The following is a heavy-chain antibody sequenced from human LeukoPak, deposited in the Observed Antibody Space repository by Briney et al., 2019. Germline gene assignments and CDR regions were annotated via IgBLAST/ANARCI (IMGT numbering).Heavy chain of an antibody. V-gene: IGHV3-30-3*01. CDR1: GFTLSSYA. Sequence: PGGSLRLSCAASGFTLSSYAMHWVRQAPGKGLEWVAVISYDGSNKYYADSVEGRFTISRDNSKNTLYLQMNSLRAEDTAVYYCAREKSYCSSTSCYEGHYYYYGMDVWGQGTTVTVSS. J-gene: IGHJ6*02. CDR2: ISYDGSNK. D-gene: IGHD2-2*01. CDR3: AREKSYCSSTSCYEGHYYYYGMDV.